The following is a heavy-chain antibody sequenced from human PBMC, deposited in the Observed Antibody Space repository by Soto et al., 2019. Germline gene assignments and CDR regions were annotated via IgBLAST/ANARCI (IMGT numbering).Heavy chain of an antibody. V-gene: IGHV3-7*01. CDR2: IKQGGSEK. CDR1: GFTFSSYW. J-gene: IGHJ6*02. CDR3: ARVASAGRGWDV. D-gene: IGHD6-13*01. Sequence: EVQLVESGGGLVQPGGSLRLSCAASGFTFSSYWMSWVRQAPVKGLEWVGNIKQGGSEKNYVDVMKGRLTISRANTENSLYLQMNSLRAEETAVYYCARVASAGRGWDVWGQGTTVVVSS.